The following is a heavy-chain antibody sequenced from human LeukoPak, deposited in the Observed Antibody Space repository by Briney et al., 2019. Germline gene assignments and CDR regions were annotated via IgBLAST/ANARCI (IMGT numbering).Heavy chain of an antibody. CDR3: LTGPFDY. J-gene: IGHJ4*02. CDR2: IRSKANNYAT. Sequence: GGSLRLSCEASELTFSGSAMHWVRQASGRGLEWLGRIRSKANNYATAYAASVKGRFTISRDDSKNTAYLQMNSPKTEDTAVYYCLTGPFDYWGQGTPVTVSS. V-gene: IGHV3-73*01. CDR1: ELTFSGSA.